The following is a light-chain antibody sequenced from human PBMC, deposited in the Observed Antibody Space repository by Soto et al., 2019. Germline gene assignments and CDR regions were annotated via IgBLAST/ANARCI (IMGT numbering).Light chain of an antibody. V-gene: IGKV1-5*01. CDR1: QSISKW. Sequence: DIQMTQSPSTLSASVGDRVTITCRASQSISKWLAWYQQKPGKAPQLLIFGASNLESGVPSRFSGSGSGTEFTLTISSLQADDFATYYCQPYNSYDMWSFGQGTKVDLK. CDR2: GAS. CDR3: QPYNSYDMWS. J-gene: IGKJ1*01.